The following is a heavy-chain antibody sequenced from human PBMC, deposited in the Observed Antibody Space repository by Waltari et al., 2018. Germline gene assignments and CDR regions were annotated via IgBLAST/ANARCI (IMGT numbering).Heavy chain of an antibody. J-gene: IGHJ3*02. Sequence: EVQLVETGGGLIQPGGSLRLSCAASGFTVSSNYMSWVRQAPGKGLEWVSVIYSGGSTYYADSVKGRFTSSRDNSKNTLYLQMNSLRAEDTAVYYCARALLGAAAGTGDAFDIWGQGTMVTVSS. CDR1: GFTVSSNY. CDR3: ARALLGAAAGTGDAFDI. CDR2: IYSGGST. V-gene: IGHV3-53*02. D-gene: IGHD6-13*01.